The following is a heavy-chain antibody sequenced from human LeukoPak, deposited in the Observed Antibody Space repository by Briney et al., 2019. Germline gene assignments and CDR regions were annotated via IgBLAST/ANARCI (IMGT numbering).Heavy chain of an antibody. J-gene: IGHJ4*02. D-gene: IGHD3-22*01. CDR2: IGNKVSNYAT. CDR3: AGNYYSWPGLNY. CDR1: GFTFSGSA. Sequence: GGSLTLTCSASGFTFSGSALHWLRNASGQGLEWVGHIGNKVSNYATEYAASLRRRFTISREESQDTANLQVKRLKTEDTAVYYCAGNYYSWPGLNYWGEGTLVTVSS. V-gene: IGHV3-73*01.